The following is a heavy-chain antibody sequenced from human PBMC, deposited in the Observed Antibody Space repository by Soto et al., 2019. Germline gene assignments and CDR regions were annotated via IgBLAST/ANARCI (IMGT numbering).Heavy chain of an antibody. J-gene: IGHJ4*02. D-gene: IGHD2-21*02. CDR2: INHSGST. Sequence: SETLSLTCAVYGGSFSGYYWSWIRQPPGKGLEWIGEINHSGSTNYNPSLKSRINISVDTSKNQFSLRLSSVTAADTAVYYCARAGGDSTNPFDYWGQGTLVTSPQ. V-gene: IGHV4-34*01. CDR1: GGSFSGYY. CDR3: ARAGGDSTNPFDY.